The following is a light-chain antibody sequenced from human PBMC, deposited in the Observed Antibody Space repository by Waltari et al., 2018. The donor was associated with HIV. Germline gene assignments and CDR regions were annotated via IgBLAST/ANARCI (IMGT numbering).Light chain of an antibody. Sequence: QSVLTQPPSASGTPGQRVTISCSGRSSKIGSNTVSWFQQLPGTAPKLLIYSNDQRPSGVPGRFSGSKSGTSASLAISGLQSEDEADYYCAAWDDSLNGVVFGGGTKLTVL. J-gene: IGLJ2*01. V-gene: IGLV1-44*01. CDR3: AAWDDSLNGVV. CDR1: SSKIGSNT. CDR2: SND.